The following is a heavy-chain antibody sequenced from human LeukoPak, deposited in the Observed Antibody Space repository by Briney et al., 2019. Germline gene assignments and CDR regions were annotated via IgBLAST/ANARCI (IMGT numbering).Heavy chain of an antibody. CDR2: VSDSGGST. Sequence: GGSLRLSCAASGFTFRRYAMSWVRQAPGKGLEWVSAVSDSGGSTYYADSVKGRLAISRDNSKNTLYLQMNSLRAEDTAVYYCAKHRDNGDSSGYHDFDFWGQGTLVTVSS. V-gene: IGHV3-23*01. D-gene: IGHD3-22*01. CDR1: GFTFRRYA. J-gene: IGHJ4*02. CDR3: AKHRDNGDSSGYHDFDF.